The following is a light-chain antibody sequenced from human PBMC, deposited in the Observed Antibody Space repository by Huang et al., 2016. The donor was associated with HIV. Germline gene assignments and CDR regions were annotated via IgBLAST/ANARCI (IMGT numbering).Light chain of an antibody. CDR2: GAS. CDR3: QQYNNWPPGYT. Sequence: EIVMTQSPATLSVSPGERATLSCRASQSVSSNLAWYQQKPGQAPRLLIYGASTRGTGIPARFSGSGSGTEFTLTISSLQSEDFAIYYCQQYNNWPPGYTFAQGTKLEIK. V-gene: IGKV3-15*01. J-gene: IGKJ2*01. CDR1: QSVSSN.